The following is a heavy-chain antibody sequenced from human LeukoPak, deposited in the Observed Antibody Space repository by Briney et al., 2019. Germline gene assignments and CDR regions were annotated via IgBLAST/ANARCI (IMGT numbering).Heavy chain of an antibody. D-gene: IGHD3-10*01. CDR2: IKQDGSEK. CDR1: GFTFSSYW. Sequence: GGSLRLSCAASGFTFSSYWMSWVRQAPGKGLEWVANIKQDGSEKYYVDSVKGRFTISRDNAKNSLYLQMNSLRAEDTAVYYCATESMGPGLWFGEARAFDIWGQGTMVTVSS. V-gene: IGHV3-7*04. CDR3: ATESMGPGLWFGEARAFDI. J-gene: IGHJ3*02.